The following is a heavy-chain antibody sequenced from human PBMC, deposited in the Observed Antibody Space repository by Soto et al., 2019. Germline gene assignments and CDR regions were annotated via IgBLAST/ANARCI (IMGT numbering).Heavy chain of an antibody. CDR3: AKGGSLYYHDSSGYSLPLSKYNWFDS. CDR2: ISDNGGST. CDR1: GFTFSSFA. J-gene: IGHJ5*01. V-gene: IGHV3-23*01. Sequence: GGSLRLSCAASGFTFSSFAMSWVRQSPGKGLEWVSSISDNGGSTHYADSVKGRFTISRDSSKNTLYLRMNSLRVDDTAVYYCAKGGSLYYHDSSGYSLPLSKYNWFDSWGQGNLVTVSS. D-gene: IGHD3-22*01.